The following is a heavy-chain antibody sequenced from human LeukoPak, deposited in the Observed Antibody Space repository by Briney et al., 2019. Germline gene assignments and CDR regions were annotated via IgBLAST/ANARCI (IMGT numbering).Heavy chain of an antibody. D-gene: IGHD1-26*01. CDR2: ISGSGGST. CDR1: GFTFSSYA. Sequence: PGGSLRLSCAASGFTFSSYAMSWVRQAPGKGLEWVSAISGSGGSTYYADSVKGRFTISRDNSKNTLYLQMNSLRAEDTAVHYCAKSIVGAHYYFDHWGQGTLVTVSS. V-gene: IGHV3-23*01. CDR3: AKSIVGAHYYFDH. J-gene: IGHJ4*02.